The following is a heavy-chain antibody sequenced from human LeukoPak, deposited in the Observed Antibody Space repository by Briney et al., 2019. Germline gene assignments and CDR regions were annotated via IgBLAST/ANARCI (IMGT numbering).Heavy chain of an antibody. CDR2: ISYDGSNK. CDR1: GFTFSSYA. V-gene: IGHV3-30-3*01. CDR3: ARDPYYYDSSGYYGEGFDY. D-gene: IGHD3-22*01. J-gene: IGHJ4*02. Sequence: PGGSLRLSCAASGFTFSSYAMHWVRQAPGKGLEWVAVISYDGSNKYYADSVKGRFTISRDNAKNSLYLQMNSLRAEDTAVYYCARDPYYYDSSGYYGEGFDYWGQGTLVTVSS.